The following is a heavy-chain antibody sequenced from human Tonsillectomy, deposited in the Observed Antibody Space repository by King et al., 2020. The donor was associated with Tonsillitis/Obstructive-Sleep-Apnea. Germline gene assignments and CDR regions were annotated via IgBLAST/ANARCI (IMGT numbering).Heavy chain of an antibody. J-gene: IGHJ6*03. V-gene: IGHV4-34*01. Sequence: VQLQQWGAGLLKPSETLSLTCGVYGGSFSGYYWSWIRQPPGKGLEWIGEINHSGSTTYNPSLKSRVTISVDTSKNQFSLKLTSVTAADTAVYYCARGPKGYYYYMDVWDKGTTVTVSS. CDR1: GGSFSGYY. CDR3: ARGPKGYYYYMDV. CDR2: INHSGST.